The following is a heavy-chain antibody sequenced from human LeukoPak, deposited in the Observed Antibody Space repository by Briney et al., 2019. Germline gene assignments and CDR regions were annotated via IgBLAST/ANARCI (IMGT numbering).Heavy chain of an antibody. J-gene: IGHJ2*01. V-gene: IGHV6-1*01. Sequence: SQTLSLTCAISGDSVSSNSAAWNWIRQSPSRGLEWLGRTYYRSKWYNDYAVSVKSRITINPDTSKNQFSLQLNSVTPEDTAVYYSARGGGAVAGSYWYFDFWGRGTLVTVSS. CDR2: TYYRSKWYN. D-gene: IGHD6-19*01. CDR1: GDSVSSNSAA. CDR3: ARGGGAVAGSYWYFDF.